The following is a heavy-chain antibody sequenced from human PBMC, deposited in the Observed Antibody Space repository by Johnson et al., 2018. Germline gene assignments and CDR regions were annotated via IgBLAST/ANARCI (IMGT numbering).Heavy chain of an antibody. CDR2: ISGSGGST. J-gene: IGHJ6*02. V-gene: IGHV3-23*01. CDR3: AEVRIAGYYYYGMDG. Sequence: EVQLLETGGGLVQPGGSLRLSCAASGFTFSSYAMSWVRQAPGQGLEWVSAISGSGGSTYYADSVKGRFTISRDNSKNTLYLQMNSLRAEDTAVYYCAEVRIAGYYYYGMDGWGQGTTVTVSS. D-gene: IGHD6-13*01. CDR1: GFTFSSYA.